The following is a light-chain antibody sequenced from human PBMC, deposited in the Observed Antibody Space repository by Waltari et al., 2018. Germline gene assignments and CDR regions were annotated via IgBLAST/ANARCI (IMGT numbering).Light chain of an antibody. CDR3: QQYCSVPPT. CDR1: QSVLYSTNNKNY. CDR2: WAS. J-gene: IGKJ1*01. Sequence: DIVMTQSPDSLAVSLGERATINCKSRQSVLYSTNNKNYLAWFNQKPGQPPKLLIYWASTWESGVPDRFSGSGSGTDFTLTISSLQAEDVAVYYCQQYCSVPPTFGQGTRVEIK. V-gene: IGKV4-1*01.